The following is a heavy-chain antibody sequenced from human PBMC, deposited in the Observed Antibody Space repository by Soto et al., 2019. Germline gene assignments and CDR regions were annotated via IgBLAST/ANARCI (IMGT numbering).Heavy chain of an antibody. CDR3: ARFPRWIQLRSGQLYFDY. Sequence: GESLKISCKGSGYSFTSYWISWVRQMPGKGLEWMGRIDPSDSYTNYSPSFQGHVTISADKSISTAYLQWSSLKASDTAMYYCARFPRWIQLRSGQLYFDYWGQGTLVTVSS. J-gene: IGHJ4*02. V-gene: IGHV5-10-1*01. CDR2: IDPSDSYT. CDR1: GYSFTSYW. D-gene: IGHD5-18*01.